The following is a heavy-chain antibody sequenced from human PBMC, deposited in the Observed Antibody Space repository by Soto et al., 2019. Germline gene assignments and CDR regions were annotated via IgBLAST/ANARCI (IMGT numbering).Heavy chain of an antibody. CDR3: ARHVEGTTGTTAEGMDV. V-gene: IGHV5-10-1*01. CDR2: IDPSDSYT. J-gene: IGHJ6*02. Sequence: GESLKISCKGSGYSFTSYWISWVRQMPGKGLEWMGRIDPSDSYTNYSPSFQGHVTISADKPISTAYLQWNSLKASDTAMYYCARHVEGTTGTTAEGMDVWGQGTTVTVSS. D-gene: IGHD1-1*01. CDR1: GYSFTSYW.